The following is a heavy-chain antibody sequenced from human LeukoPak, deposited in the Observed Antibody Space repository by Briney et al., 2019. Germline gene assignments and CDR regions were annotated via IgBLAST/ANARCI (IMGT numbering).Heavy chain of an antibody. D-gene: IGHD3-10*01. CDR1: GGTFISYA. CDR2: ISPMFGTA. Sequence: SVKVSCKASGGTFISYAISWVRQAPGQGLEWMGGISPMFGTANYVQKFQRRVTITTNESTSTAYMELSSLRSEDTAVYYCARGGFGELPFYRFDYWGQGTLVTVSS. V-gene: IGHV1-69*05. J-gene: IGHJ4*02. CDR3: ARGGFGELPFYRFDY.